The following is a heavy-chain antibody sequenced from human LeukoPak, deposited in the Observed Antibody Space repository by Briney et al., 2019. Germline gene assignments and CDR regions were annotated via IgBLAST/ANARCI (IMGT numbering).Heavy chain of an antibody. CDR2: IYYSGST. D-gene: IGHD1-14*01. CDR1: GGSISSYY. V-gene: IGHV4-59*01. J-gene: IGHJ3*02. CDR3: ARGNLDDAFDI. Sequence: SETLSLTCTVSGGSISSYYWSWIRQAPGKGLEWIGYIYYSGSTTYNPSLKSRVTISVDTSKSQFSLNLSSVTAADTAVYYCARGNLDDAFDIWGQGTMVTVSS.